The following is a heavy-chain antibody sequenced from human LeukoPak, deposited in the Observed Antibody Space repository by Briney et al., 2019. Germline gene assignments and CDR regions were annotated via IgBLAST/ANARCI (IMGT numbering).Heavy chain of an antibody. CDR3: TTIRGYCSSTSCYALDY. D-gene: IGHD2-2*01. CDR2: IKSKTDGGTT. Sequence: PGGSLRLSCAASGFTFSNAWMSWVRQAPGKGPEWDGRIKSKTDGGTTDYAAPVKGRFTISRDDSKNTLYLQMKSLKTEDTAVYYCTTIRGYCSSTSCYALDYWGREPWSPSPQ. V-gene: IGHV3-15*01. J-gene: IGHJ4*02. CDR1: GFTFSNAW.